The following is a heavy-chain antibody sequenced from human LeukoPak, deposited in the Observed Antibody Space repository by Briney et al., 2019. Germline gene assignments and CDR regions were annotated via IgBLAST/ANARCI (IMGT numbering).Heavy chain of an antibody. J-gene: IGHJ4*02. CDR3: AKAGPYYSDS. Sequence: PGGSLRLSCAASGFTFDNYGMRWVRQAPGMGLEWDSTISGSGDATYYADSVKGRFTISRDNSKNTLFLQMNSLTAEDTAVYYCAKAGPYYSDSWGQGTLVTVSS. CDR1: GFTFDNYG. CDR2: ISGSGDAT. V-gene: IGHV3-23*01.